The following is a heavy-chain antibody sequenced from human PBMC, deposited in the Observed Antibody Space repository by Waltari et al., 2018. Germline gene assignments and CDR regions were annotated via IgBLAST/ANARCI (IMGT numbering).Heavy chain of an antibody. CDR3: TTDRVVVVAANVDY. D-gene: IGHD2-15*01. V-gene: IGHV3-23*01. CDR1: GFTFSSYA. CDR2: ISGSGGST. Sequence: EVQLLESGGGLVQPGGSLRLSCAASGFTFSSYAMSWVRQAPGKGLEWVSAISGSGGSTYYAEAVKGRFTISRDNSKNTLYLQMNSLKTEDTAVYYCTTDRVVVVAANVDYWGQGTLVTVSS. J-gene: IGHJ4*02.